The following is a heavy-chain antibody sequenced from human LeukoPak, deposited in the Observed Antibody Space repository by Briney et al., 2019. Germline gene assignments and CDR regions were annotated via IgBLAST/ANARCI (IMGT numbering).Heavy chain of an antibody. J-gene: IGHJ4*02. D-gene: IGHD1-26*01. Sequence: SETLSLTCTVSGGSISGGSYYWNWIRQPAGKGLEWISHIHTSGRTSYKSSLTSRVTISIDTSNNAFSLRLSSVTAADTAVYYCARDHSGSFWTFDYWGQGSLVIVSS. CDR3: ARDHSGSFWTFDY. V-gene: IGHV4-61*09. CDR1: GGSISGGSYY. CDR2: IHTSGRT.